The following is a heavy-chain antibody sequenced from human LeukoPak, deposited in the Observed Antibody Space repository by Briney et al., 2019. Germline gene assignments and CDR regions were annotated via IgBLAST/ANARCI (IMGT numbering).Heavy chain of an antibody. D-gene: IGHD4-17*01. CDR3: ARATAYGPLSYYFDY. V-gene: IGHV4-39*01. CDR2: IYYSGST. J-gene: IGHJ4*02. CDR1: GGSISSSSYY. Sequence: PSETLSLTRTVSGGSISSSSYYWGWIRQPPGKGLEWIGSIYYSGSTYYNPSLKSRVTISVDTSKNQFSLKLSSVTAADTAVYYCARATAYGPLSYYFDYWGQGTLVTVSS.